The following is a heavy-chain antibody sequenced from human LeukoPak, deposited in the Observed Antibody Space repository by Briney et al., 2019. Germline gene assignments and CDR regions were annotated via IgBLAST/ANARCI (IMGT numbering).Heavy chain of an antibody. CDR2: IWYDGSNK. CDR1: GFTFSSYG. D-gene: IGHD3-22*01. CDR3: ARDRGSSGYYYFDY. V-gene: IGHV3-33*01. J-gene: IGHJ4*02. Sequence: GRSLRLSCAASGFTFSSYGMHWVRQAPGKGLESVAVIWYDGSNKYYADSVKGRFTISRDNSKNTLHLQMNSLRAEDTAVYYCARDRGSSGYYYFDYWGQGTLVTVSS.